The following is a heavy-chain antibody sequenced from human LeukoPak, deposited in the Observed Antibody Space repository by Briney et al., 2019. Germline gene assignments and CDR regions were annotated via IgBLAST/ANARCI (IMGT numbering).Heavy chain of an antibody. V-gene: IGHV3-23*01. CDR1: GFTFSSYA. CDR2: ISGSGGST. J-gene: IGHJ5*02. D-gene: IGHD1-26*01. CDR3: AKQTGIVGATNWFDP. Sequence: GSLRLSCAASGFTFSSYAMSWVRQAPGKGLEWVSAISGSGGSTYYADSVKGRFTISRDNSKNTLYLQMNSLRAEDTAVYYCAKQTGIVGATNWFDPWGQGTLVTVSS.